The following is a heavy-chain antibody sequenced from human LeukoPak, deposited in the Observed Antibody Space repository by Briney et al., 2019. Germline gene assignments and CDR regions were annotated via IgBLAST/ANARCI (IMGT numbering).Heavy chain of an antibody. CDR2: INPNSGGT. D-gene: IGHD3-10*01. Sequence: GASVKVSCKASGYTFTGYYMHWLRQAPGQGLEWMGWINPNSGGTNYAQKFQGRVTMTRDTSISTAYMELSRLRSDDTAVYYCVPFGELSPPFDYWGQGTLVTVSS. J-gene: IGHJ4*02. CDR3: VPFGELSPPFDY. CDR1: GYTFTGYY. V-gene: IGHV1-2*02.